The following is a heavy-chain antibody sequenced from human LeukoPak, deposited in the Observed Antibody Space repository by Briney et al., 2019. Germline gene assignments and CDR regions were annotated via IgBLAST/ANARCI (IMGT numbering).Heavy chain of an antibody. CDR3: ARGRYSSSSDDFYY. V-gene: IGHV3-48*01. Sequence: GGSLRLSCAASGFTFSSYSMNWVRQAPRKGLEWVSYISSSSSTIYYADSVKGRFTISRDNAKNSLYLQMNSLRAEDTAVYYCARGRYSSSSDDFYYWGQGTLVTVSS. D-gene: IGHD6-6*01. CDR2: ISSSSSTI. CDR1: GFTFSSYS. J-gene: IGHJ4*02.